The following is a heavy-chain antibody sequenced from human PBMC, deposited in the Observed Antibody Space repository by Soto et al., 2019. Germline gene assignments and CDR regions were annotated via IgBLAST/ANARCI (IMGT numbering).Heavy chain of an antibody. CDR2: IIPIFGTA. V-gene: IGHV1-69*13. Sequence: GASVKVSCKASGGTFSSYAISWVRQAPGQGLEWMGGIIPIFGTANYAQKFQGRVTITADESTSTANMELSSLRSEDTAVYYCATKGDYDSSGYYYYWGQGTLVTVSS. D-gene: IGHD3-22*01. CDR3: ATKGDYDSSGYYYY. J-gene: IGHJ4*02. CDR1: GGTFSSYA.